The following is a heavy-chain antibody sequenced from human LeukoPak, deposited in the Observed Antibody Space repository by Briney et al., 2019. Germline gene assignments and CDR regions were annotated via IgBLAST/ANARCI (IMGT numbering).Heavy chain of an antibody. CDR2: IYYSGST. J-gene: IGHJ3*02. CDR3: ARRAGALYSYHAFDI. Sequence: SETLSLTCTVSGGSISSSSYYWGWIRQPPGKGLEWIGSIYYSGSTYYNPSLKSRVTISVDTSKNQFSLKLSSVTAADTAVYYCARRAGALYSYHAFDIWGQGTMVTVSS. CDR1: GGSISSSSYY. D-gene: IGHD5-18*01. V-gene: IGHV4-39*01.